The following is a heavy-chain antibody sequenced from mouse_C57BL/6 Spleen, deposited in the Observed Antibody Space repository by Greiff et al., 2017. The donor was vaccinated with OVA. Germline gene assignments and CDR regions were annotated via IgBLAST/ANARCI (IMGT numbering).Heavy chain of an antibody. D-gene: IGHD1-1*02. Sequence: EVQLVESGAELVKPGASVKLSCTASGFNINDYYMHWVKQRTEQGLEWIGRIDPEDGETKYAPKFQGKATITADTSSNTAYLQLSSLPSEETAVYYCARSEGLWNEGDWGQGSIVTFAA. J-gene: IGHJ3*01. CDR2: IDPEDGET. CDR1: GFNINDYY. CDR3: ARSEGLWNEGD. V-gene: IGHV14-2*01.